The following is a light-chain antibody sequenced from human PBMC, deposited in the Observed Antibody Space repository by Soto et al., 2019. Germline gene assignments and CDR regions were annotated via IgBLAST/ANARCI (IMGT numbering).Light chain of an antibody. V-gene: IGKV1-5*01. CDR3: LQYNTFPHS. J-gene: IGKJ2*03. Sequence: DIQMTQSPSTVSASLGDSVTLTCRASQIIARWLAWYQQKPGKAPNLVIYDATKLQTGVPSRFRATASGAEFTLIISDLQAEDFATYYCLQYNTFPHSFGQGTRLEI. CDR2: DAT. CDR1: QIIARW.